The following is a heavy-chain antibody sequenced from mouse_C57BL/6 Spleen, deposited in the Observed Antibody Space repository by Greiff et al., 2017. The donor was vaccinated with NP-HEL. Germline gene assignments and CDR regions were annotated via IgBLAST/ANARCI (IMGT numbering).Heavy chain of an antibody. Sequence: EVKLQQSGPELVKPGASVKISCKASGYTFTDYYMNWVKQSHGKSLEWIGDINPNNGGTSYNQKFKGKATLTVDKSSSTAYMELRSLTSEDSAVYYCARGGSSPYWYFDVWGTGTTVTVSS. D-gene: IGHD1-1*01. J-gene: IGHJ1*03. CDR2: INPNNGGT. V-gene: IGHV1-26*01. CDR3: ARGGSSPYWYFDV. CDR1: GYTFTDYY.